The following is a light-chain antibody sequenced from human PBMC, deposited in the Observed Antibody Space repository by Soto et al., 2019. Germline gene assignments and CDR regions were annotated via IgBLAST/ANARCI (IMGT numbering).Light chain of an antibody. CDR2: AAS. Sequence: DIQMTQSPSSLSASVGDRVTITCRASQTIIRYLNWYQQKPGIAPNLLIYAASSLQSGVPSRFSGSGYETEFTLTISSLQPEDFATYYCQQSYSTLFTFGPGTKVEIK. V-gene: IGKV1-39*01. CDR3: QQSYSTLFT. CDR1: QTIIRY. J-gene: IGKJ3*01.